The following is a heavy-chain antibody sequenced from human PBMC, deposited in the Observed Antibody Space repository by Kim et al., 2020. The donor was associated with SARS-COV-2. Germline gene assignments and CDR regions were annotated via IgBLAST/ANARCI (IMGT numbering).Heavy chain of an antibody. CDR2: INHSGST. D-gene: IGHD6-13*01. V-gene: IGHV4-34*01. Sequence: SETLSLTCAVYGGSFSGYYWSWIRQPPGKGLEWIGEINHSGSTNYNPSLKSRVTISVDTSKNQFSLKLSSVTAADTAVYYCASWQQRDDYWGQGTLVTVSS. CDR3: ASWQQRDDY. J-gene: IGHJ4*02. CDR1: GGSFSGYY.